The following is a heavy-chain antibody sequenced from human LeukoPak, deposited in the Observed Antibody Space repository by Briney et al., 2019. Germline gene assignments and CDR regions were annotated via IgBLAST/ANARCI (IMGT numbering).Heavy chain of an antibody. J-gene: IGHJ6*03. V-gene: IGHV3-30*04. Sequence: EGSLRLSCAASGFTFSSYAMHWVRQAPGKGLEWVAVISYDGSNKYYADSVKGRFTISRDNSKNTLYLQMNSLRAEDTAVYYCALGSNYYYMDVWGKGTTVTVSS. CDR1: GFTFSSYA. D-gene: IGHD2-15*01. CDR2: ISYDGSNK. CDR3: ALGSNYYYMDV.